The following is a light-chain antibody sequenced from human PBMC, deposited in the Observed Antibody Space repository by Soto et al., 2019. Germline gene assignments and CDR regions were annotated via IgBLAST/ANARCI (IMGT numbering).Light chain of an antibody. V-gene: IGKV3-11*01. CDR1: QSVTRY. CDR3: QQYGSSGT. Sequence: EIVLTQSPATLSLSPGEGATLSCRASQSVTRYLAWYQQRPGQTPRLLIYDASNRATGIPARFSGSGSGTDFTLTISRLEPEDFAVYYCQQYGSSGTFGQGTKVDIK. J-gene: IGKJ1*01. CDR2: DAS.